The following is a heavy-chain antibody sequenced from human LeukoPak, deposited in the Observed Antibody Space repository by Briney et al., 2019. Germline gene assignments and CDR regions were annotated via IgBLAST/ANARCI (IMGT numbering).Heavy chain of an antibody. CDR1: GVTVSSNY. CDR3: ARYSKGVTP. V-gene: IGHV3-66*02. Sequence: PGGSLRLSCAASGVTVSSNYMSWVRQAPGKGLEWVSVIYSGGSTYYVDSVKGRFTISRDNSRNTLYLQMNGLRVEDTAVYYCARYSKGVTPWGQGTLVTVSS. CDR2: IYSGGST. D-gene: IGHD2-15*01. J-gene: IGHJ4*02.